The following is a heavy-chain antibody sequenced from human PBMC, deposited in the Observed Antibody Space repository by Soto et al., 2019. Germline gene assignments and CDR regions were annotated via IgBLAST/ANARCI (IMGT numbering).Heavy chain of an antibody. Sequence: EVLLLQSGGGLVQPAGSLRLSCAASGFTFGSYALSWVRLAPGKGLEWVSAISDTGGHTYYADSVKGRFTISRDNSKNTLYLQMDSLRSEDTALYYCAKAMSIGRPYDYWGQGTLVTVLS. CDR2: ISDTGGHT. CDR3: AKAMSIGRPYDY. CDR1: GFTFGSYA. V-gene: IGHV3-23*01. J-gene: IGHJ4*02. D-gene: IGHD3-3*02.